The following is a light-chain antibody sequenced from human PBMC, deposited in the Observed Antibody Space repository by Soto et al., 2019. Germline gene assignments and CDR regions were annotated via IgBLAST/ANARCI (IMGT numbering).Light chain of an antibody. CDR1: SSDVGGYKY. J-gene: IGLJ1*01. CDR2: DVS. Sequence: QSALTQPRSVSGSPGQSVTISCTGTSSDVGGYKYVSWYQQHPGKVPNLIIYDVSERPSGVPDRFSGSKSGNTASLAISGLRSEDEADYFCSAWDDSLSGSVFGTGTKLTVL. V-gene: IGLV2-11*01. CDR3: SAWDDSLSGSV.